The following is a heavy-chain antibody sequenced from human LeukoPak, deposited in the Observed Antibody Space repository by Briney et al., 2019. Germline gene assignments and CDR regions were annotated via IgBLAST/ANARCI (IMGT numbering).Heavy chain of an antibody. CDR1: GYTFTSYY. V-gene: IGHV1-46*01. Sequence: ASVKVSCKASGYTFTSYYMHWVRQAPGQGLEWMGIINPSGGSTSYAQKFQGRVTMTRDTSTSTVYMELSSLRSEDTAVYYCARHYGVTGTTTGAFDIWGQGTMVTVSS. CDR2: INPSGGST. J-gene: IGHJ3*02. D-gene: IGHD1-7*01. CDR3: ARHYGVTGTTTGAFDI.